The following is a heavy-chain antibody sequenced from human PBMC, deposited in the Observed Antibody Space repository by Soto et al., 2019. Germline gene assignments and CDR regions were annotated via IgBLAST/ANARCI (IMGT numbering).Heavy chain of an antibody. CDR3: ARWRSGSYYYYYTAA. CDR1: GYTFTSYE. Sequence: ASVKVSCKASGYTFTSYEINWVRQATGQGLEWMGWMNPNSGNTGYAQKFQGRVTMTRNAAISTAYMELSSRRAEDTAVSYCARWRSGSYYYYYTAASGNDTTAPLSS. J-gene: IGHJ6*03. CDR2: MNPNSGNT. D-gene: IGHD3-3*01. V-gene: IGHV1-8*01.